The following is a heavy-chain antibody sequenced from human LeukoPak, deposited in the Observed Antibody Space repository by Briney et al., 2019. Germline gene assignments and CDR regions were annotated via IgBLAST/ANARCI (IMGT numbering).Heavy chain of an antibody. D-gene: IGHD3-3*01. CDR1: GYTFISNY. Sequence: GASVKVSCKASGYTFISNYIHWVRQAPGQGLEWVGIINPNNGATTYAQRLQGRIAMTRDTSTSTVYMELSSLRSDDTAVYYCARLLDAAYRSTYWSYGMDVWGQGTTVIVSS. CDR3: ARLLDAAYRSTYWSYGMDV. V-gene: IGHV1-46*03. CDR2: INPNNGAT. J-gene: IGHJ6*02.